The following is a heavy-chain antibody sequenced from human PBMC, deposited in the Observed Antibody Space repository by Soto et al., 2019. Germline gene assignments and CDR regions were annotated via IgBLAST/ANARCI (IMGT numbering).Heavy chain of an antibody. D-gene: IGHD2-15*01. CDR3: ARNRGGNYFDY. CDR2: IYHSGST. V-gene: IGHV4-30-2*01. Sequence: SETLSLTCAVSGGSISSGGYSWSWIRQPPGKGLEWIGYIYHSGSTYYNPSLKSRVTISVDRSKNQFSLKLSSVTAADTAVYYCARNRGGNYFDYWGQGTLVTVTS. CDR1: GGSISSGGYS. J-gene: IGHJ4*02.